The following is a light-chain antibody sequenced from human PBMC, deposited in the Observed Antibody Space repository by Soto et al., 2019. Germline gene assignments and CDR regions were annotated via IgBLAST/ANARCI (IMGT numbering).Light chain of an antibody. CDR3: CSYAGSYTNV. CDR2: EVV. J-gene: IGLJ1*01. V-gene: IGLV2-8*01. CDR1: KNDIGVYDF. Sequence: QSALTQPPSASGSPGQSVTISCTGTKNDIGVYDFVSWYQHHPGKAPRLIIYEVVQRPSGVPDRFSGSKSGNTASLTVSGLQAADEADYYCCSYAGSYTNVFGTGTKLTVL.